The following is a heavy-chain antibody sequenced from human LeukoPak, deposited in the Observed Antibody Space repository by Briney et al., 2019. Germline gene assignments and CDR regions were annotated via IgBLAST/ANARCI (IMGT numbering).Heavy chain of an antibody. CDR3: ARPKYSSGYYFDY. Sequence: SVKVSCMASGGTFSSYAISWVRQAPGQGLEWMGRIIPILGIANYAQKFQGRVTITADKSTSTAYMELSSLRSEDTAVYYCARPKYSSGYYFDYWGQGTLVTVSS. D-gene: IGHD6-19*01. J-gene: IGHJ4*02. V-gene: IGHV1-69*04. CDR2: IIPILGIA. CDR1: GGTFSSYA.